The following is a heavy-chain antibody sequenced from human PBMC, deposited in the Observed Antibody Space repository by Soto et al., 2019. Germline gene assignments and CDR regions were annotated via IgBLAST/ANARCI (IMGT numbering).Heavy chain of an antibody. CDR1: GLTISNAW. CDR2: IKTNTEGGTT. V-gene: IGHV3-15*07. CDR3: TTGSVEGV. D-gene: IGHD2-15*01. J-gene: IGHJ6*02. Sequence: EVQLVESGGGFIYPGGSLRLSCAASGLTISNAWMNWVRQAPGKGLEWVGRIKTNTEGGTTDYAAAVKVRFTVSRDDSKNTLSLQMNSLRTEDTAVYYCTTGSVEGVWGQGTTVTVSS.